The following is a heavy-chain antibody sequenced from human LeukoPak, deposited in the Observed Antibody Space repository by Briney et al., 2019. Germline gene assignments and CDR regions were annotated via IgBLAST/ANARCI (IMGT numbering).Heavy chain of an antibody. D-gene: IGHD6-6*01. CDR2: IYYSGST. CDR1: GGSISSHY. V-gene: IGHV4-59*11. CDR3: ARMAWGYSSSSVNYYYYMDV. Sequence: SETLSLTCTVSGGSISSHYWSWVRQPPGKGLEWIGYIYYSGSTNYNPSLKSRVTISVDTSKNQFSLKLSSVAAADTAVYFCARMAWGYSSSSVNYYYYMDVWGKGTTVTVSS. J-gene: IGHJ6*03.